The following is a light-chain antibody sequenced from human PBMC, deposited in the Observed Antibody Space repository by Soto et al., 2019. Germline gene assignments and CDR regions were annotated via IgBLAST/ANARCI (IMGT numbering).Light chain of an antibody. CDR1: QSVSSS. J-gene: IGKJ4*01. CDR3: QQYGSSLT. CDR2: GAS. Sequence: EIVMTQSPATLSVVPGERATLSFRSSQSVSSSLAWYQQKPGQSPRPRHYGASTRATGIPDRWSGNGSWTEFTLTSSRLEPEDFAVYYCQQYGSSLTFGGGTKV. V-gene: IGKV3-15*01.